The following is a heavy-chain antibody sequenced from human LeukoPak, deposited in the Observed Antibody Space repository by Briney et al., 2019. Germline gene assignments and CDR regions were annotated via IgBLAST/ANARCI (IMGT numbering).Heavy chain of an antibody. CDR2: ISGSGGST. D-gene: IGHD5-18*01. Sequence: GGSLRLSCAASGFTFSSYAMSWVRQAPGKGLEWVSAISGSGGSTYYADSVKGRFTISRDNSKNTLYLQMNSLRVEDTAFYYCARDLAYSRLDYWGQGMLVTVSS. CDR1: GFTFSSYA. CDR3: ARDLAYSRLDY. V-gene: IGHV3-23*01. J-gene: IGHJ4*02.